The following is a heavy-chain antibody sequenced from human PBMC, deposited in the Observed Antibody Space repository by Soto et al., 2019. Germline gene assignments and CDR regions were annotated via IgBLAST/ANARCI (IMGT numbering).Heavy chain of an antibody. CDR3: ARPYCSGGSCCYFDY. D-gene: IGHD2-15*01. V-gene: IGHV4-39*01. J-gene: IGHJ4*02. Sequence: PSETMSITCTVSGGSISSSSYDWGWIRQPPGKGLEWIGSIYYSGSTYYNPSLKSRVTISVDTSKNQFSLKLSSVTAADTAVYYCARPYCSGGSCCYFDYWGQGTLVTVSS. CDR2: IYYSGST. CDR1: GGSISSSSYD.